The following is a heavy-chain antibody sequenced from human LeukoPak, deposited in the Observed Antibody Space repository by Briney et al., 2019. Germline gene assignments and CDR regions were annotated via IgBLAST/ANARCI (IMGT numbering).Heavy chain of an antibody. D-gene: IGHD1-1*01. J-gene: IGHJ4*02. CDR1: GGSITSSSYY. Sequence: PSETLSLTCTVSGGSITSSSYYWGWICQPPGKGLEWIGSIYYTGSTYYNPSLKGRVTTAVDTSKNQFSLKLSSVTAADTAVYYCARLLGGTTNGYFDYWGQGTLLTVSS. CDR3: ARLLGGTTNGYFDY. V-gene: IGHV4-39*01. CDR2: IYYTGST.